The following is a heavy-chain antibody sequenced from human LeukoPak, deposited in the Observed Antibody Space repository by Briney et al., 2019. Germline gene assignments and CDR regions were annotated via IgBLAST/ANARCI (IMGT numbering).Heavy chain of an antibody. CDR3: ASPYGFGDYYYMDV. V-gene: IGHV4-59*12. Sequence: KPSETLSLTCTVSGGSISSYYWSWIRQPPGKGLEWIGSINYSGSTYYNPSLKSRVTISVDTSKNQFSLKLSSVTAADTAVYYCASPYGFGDYYYMDVWGKGTTVTVSS. D-gene: IGHD3-10*01. J-gene: IGHJ6*03. CDR1: GGSISSYY. CDR2: INYSGST.